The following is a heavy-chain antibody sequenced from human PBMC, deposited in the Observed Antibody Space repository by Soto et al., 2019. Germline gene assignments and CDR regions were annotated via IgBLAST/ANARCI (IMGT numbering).Heavy chain of an antibody. CDR1: GGTFSSYA. D-gene: IGHD3-22*01. J-gene: IGHJ6*02. Sequence: GASVKVSCKASGGTFSSYAISWVRQAPGQGLEWMGGIIPIFGTANYAQKFQGRVTITADESTSTAYMELSSLRSEDTSVYYCARDRDYYDSSHPYGMDVWGQGTTVTVSS. CDR3: ARDRDYYDSSHPYGMDV. CDR2: IIPIFGTA. V-gene: IGHV1-69*13.